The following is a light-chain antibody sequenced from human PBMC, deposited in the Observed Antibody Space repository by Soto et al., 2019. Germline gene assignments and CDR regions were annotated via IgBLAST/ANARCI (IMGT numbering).Light chain of an antibody. J-gene: IGLJ2*01. CDR3: QSYDSSLSVVV. V-gene: IGLV1-40*01. CDR1: SSNIGADYD. CDR2: GNS. Sequence: QSVLTQPPSVSGAPGQRVTISCTGSSSNIGADYDVHWYQHLPGKAPNLLIYGNSNRPSGVPERFSGSKSGTSASLAVTGLQAEDEADYYCQSYDSSLSVVVFGAGTKLTVL.